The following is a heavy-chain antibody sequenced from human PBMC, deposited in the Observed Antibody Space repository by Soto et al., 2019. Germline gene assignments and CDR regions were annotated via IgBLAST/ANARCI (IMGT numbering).Heavy chain of an antibody. V-gene: IGHV1-69*12. Sequence: QVQLVQSGAEVKKPGSSVKVSCKASGGTFSSYGISWVRQAPGQGLEWMGGIIPIFAIPSYAQKFQGRVTFTADESTSTAYMDLSSLRSEDTAVYYCATPAGENYYWNHYYGMDVWGQGTTVTVSS. J-gene: IGHJ6*02. CDR1: GGTFSSYG. D-gene: IGHD1-26*01. CDR3: ATPAGENYYWNHYYGMDV. CDR2: IIPIFAIP.